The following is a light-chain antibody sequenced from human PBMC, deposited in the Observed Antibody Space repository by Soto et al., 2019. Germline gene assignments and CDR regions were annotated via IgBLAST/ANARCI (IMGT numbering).Light chain of an antibody. Sequence: DIVMTQSPDSLAVSLGERATINCKSSQTVLYSANNLNYLAWHQQKPGQPPRLLISWASTRESGVPERFSGSGSGTDFTLTIDNLQAEDVAVYYCHQHHTTPYSFGQGTKLEIK. CDR3: HQHHTTPYS. J-gene: IGKJ2*01. V-gene: IGKV4-1*01. CDR1: QTVLYSANNLNY. CDR2: WAS.